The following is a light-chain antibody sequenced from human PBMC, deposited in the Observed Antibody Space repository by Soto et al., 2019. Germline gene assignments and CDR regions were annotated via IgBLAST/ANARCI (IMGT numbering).Light chain of an antibody. CDR1: QSLSTS. CDR3: QQRSNRLT. Sequence: EFVLTQSPAILSLSPGEGATLSCRASQSLSTSLAWYQHKPGQAPRLLIYDASYRAPGIPSSFSGSGSGTDFTLTISNLEPEDFAVYYCQQRSNRLTFGGGTKVEI. CDR2: DAS. J-gene: IGKJ4*01. V-gene: IGKV3-11*01.